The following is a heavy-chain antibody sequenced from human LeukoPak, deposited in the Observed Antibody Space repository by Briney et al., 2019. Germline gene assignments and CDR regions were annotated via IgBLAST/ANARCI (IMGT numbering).Heavy chain of an antibody. CDR3: ARASLPGWGSGGHFDY. J-gene: IGHJ4*02. V-gene: IGHV4-59*01. Sequence: SETLSLTRTVSGGSISSYYWSWIRQPPGKGLEWIGYIYYSGSTNYNPSLKSRVTISVDTSKNQFSLKLSSVTAADTAVYYCARASLPGWGSGGHFDYWGQGTLVTVSS. CDR2: IYYSGST. D-gene: IGHD2-21*01. CDR1: GGSISSYY.